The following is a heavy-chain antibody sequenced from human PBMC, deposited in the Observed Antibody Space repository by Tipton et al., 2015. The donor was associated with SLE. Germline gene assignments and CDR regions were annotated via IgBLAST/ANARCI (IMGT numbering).Heavy chain of an antibody. CDR3: ARERIEEYGGKENWIDP. CDR2: INHSGST. CDR1: GGSFSGYY. Sequence: TLSLTCAVYGGSFSGYYWSWLRQSPGKGLEWIGEINHSGSTNYNPSLKSRVTISVDMSNNQFSLNLSSVTAADTAVYYCARERIEEYGGKENWIDPWGQGTLVTVSS. V-gene: IGHV4-34*01. J-gene: IGHJ5*02. D-gene: IGHD4/OR15-4a*01.